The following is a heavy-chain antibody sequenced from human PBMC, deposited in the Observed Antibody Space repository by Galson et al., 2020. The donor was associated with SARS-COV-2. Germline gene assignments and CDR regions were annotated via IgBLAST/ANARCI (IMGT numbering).Heavy chain of an antibody. V-gene: IGHV4-31*03. CDR3: ARELLSSHNFDY. Sequence: SETLSLTCTVSGGSISSVGYYWTWIRQHPGKGLEWIGFISISGRTYYNPPQKSRLTISLDTSKNQFSLNLNSVTPADTAVYYCARELLSSHNFDYWGQGTLITVSS. CDR2: ISISGRT. J-gene: IGHJ4*02. CDR1: GGSISSVGYY. D-gene: IGHD1-26*01.